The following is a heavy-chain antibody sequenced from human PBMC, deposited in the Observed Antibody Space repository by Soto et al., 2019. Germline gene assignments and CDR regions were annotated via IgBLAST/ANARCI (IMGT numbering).Heavy chain of an antibody. Sequence: SVNVCCNASGGTFSSYAISWERQAPGQEHEWMGVIIPILGTAKYAQNFQGRVTITADKSTSTAYKERSSLISEDMGVHYCGRGIDWLSNWFGRRSQTPLGTV. V-gene: IGHV1-69*10. D-gene: IGHD5-12*01. CDR2: IIPILGTA. CDR1: GGTFSSYA. CDR3: GRGIDWLSNWFGR. J-gene: IGHJ5*02.